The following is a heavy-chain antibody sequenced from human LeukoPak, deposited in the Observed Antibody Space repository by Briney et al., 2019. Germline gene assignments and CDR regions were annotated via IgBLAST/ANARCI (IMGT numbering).Heavy chain of an antibody. V-gene: IGHV3-23*01. J-gene: IGHJ4*02. CDR2: ISGSGGNT. CDR1: GFSFSSYA. CDR3: AKDAVGYSYGWV. Sequence: GGSLRLSCAASGFSFSSYAMSWVRQTPRKGLEWVSAISGSGGNTYYADSVKGRFTISRDNSRTTLYLQMNSLRAEDTAVYYCAKDAVGYSYGWVWGQGTLVTVSS. D-gene: IGHD5-18*01.